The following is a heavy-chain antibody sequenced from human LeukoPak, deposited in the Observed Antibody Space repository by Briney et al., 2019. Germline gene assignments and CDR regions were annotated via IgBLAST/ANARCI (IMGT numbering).Heavy chain of an antibody. V-gene: IGHV4-34*01. Sequence: SETLSLTCAVYGGSFSGYYWSWIRQPPGKGLEWIGEINHSGSTNYNPSLKSRVTISVDTSKNQFSLKLGSVTAADTAVYYCARGAVKMATIPRGSSYMDVWSKGTTVTVSS. J-gene: IGHJ6*03. CDR2: INHSGST. CDR3: ARGAVKMATIPRGSSYMDV. D-gene: IGHD5-24*01. CDR1: GGSFSGYY.